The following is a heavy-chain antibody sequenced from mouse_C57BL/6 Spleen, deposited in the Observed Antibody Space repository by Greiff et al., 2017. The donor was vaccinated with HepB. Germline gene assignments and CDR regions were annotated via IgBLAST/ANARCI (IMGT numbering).Heavy chain of an antibody. D-gene: IGHD2-10*02. Sequence: VQLVESGGGLVKPGGSLKLSCAASGFTFSSYAMSWVRQTPEKRLEWVATISDGGSYTYYPDNVKGRFTISRDNAKNNLYLQMSHLKSEDTAMYYCARDRYGTWFAYWGQGTLVTVSA. J-gene: IGHJ3*01. V-gene: IGHV5-4*01. CDR3: ARDRYGTWFAY. CDR1: GFTFSSYA. CDR2: ISDGGSYT.